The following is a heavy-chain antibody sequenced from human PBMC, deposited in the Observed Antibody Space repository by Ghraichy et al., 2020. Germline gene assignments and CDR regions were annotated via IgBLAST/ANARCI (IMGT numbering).Heavy chain of an antibody. J-gene: IGHJ4*02. CDR1: GGSISSYY. D-gene: IGHD3-3*01. CDR2: IYYSGST. V-gene: IGHV4-59*01. CDR3: ARVWYDFWSGPIPQYYFDY. Sequence: SETLSLTCTVSGGSISSYYWSWIRQPPGKGLEWIGYIYYSGSTNYNPSLKSRVTISVDTSKNQFSLKLSSVTAADTAVYYCARVWYDFWSGPIPQYYFDYWGQGTLVTVSS.